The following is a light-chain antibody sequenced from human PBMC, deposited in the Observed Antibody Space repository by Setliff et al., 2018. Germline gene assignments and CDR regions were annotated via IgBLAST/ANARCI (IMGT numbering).Light chain of an antibody. CDR2: EVR. J-gene: IGLJ2*01. Sequence: QSALTQPASVSGSPGQSITISCTGTTSDVASYNFVSWYQKVPGKAPKLLIYEVRKRSSGVSSRFSGAKSGITASLTISSLQPEDEADYFCCSYAGSNTSVFGGGTKVTVL. V-gene: IGLV2-23*02. CDR1: TSDVASYNF. CDR3: CSYAGSNTSV.